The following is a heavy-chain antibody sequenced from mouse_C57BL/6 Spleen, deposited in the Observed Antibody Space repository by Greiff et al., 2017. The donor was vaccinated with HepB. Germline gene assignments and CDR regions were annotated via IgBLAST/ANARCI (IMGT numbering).Heavy chain of an antibody. CDR2: IYPGSGST. J-gene: IGHJ2*01. V-gene: IGHV1-55*01. CDR3: ARRGAAQAPLDY. CDR1: GYTFTSYW. Sequence: QVQLKQPGAELVKPGASVKMSCKASGYTFTSYWITWVKQRPGQGLEWIGDIYPGSGSTNYNEKFKSKATLTVDTSSSTAYMQLSSLTSEDSAVYYGARRGAAQAPLDYWGQGTTLTVSS. D-gene: IGHD3-2*02.